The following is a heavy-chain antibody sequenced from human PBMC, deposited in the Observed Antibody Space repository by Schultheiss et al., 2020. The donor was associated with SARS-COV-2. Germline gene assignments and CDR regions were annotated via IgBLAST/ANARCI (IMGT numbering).Heavy chain of an antibody. Sequence: GGSLRLSCAASGFTFSSYGMHWVRQAPGKGLEWVALLSYDGGNKLYADSVEGRFTISRDNFKNTLYLQMNSLGAEDTAVYYCSSGFYDFWSGFYKDDYWGRGTLVTVSS. J-gene: IGHJ4*02. CDR2: LSYDGGNK. CDR3: SSGFYDFWSGFYKDDY. D-gene: IGHD3-3*01. V-gene: IGHV3-30*03. CDR1: GFTFSSYG.